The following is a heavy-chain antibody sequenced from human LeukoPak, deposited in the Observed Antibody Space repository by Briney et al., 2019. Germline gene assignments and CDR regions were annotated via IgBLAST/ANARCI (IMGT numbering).Heavy chain of an antibody. D-gene: IGHD6-6*01. CDR3: ARDGWIAARFVDY. Sequence: GGSLRLSCAASGFIFSDYYMSWIRQAPGKGLEWVSYISNSGTAIYYADSVKGRFTISRDNAKNSLCLQMNSLGAGDTAVYYCARDGWIAARFVDYWGQGTLVTVSS. CDR1: GFIFSDYY. CDR2: ISNSGTAI. J-gene: IGHJ4*02. V-gene: IGHV3-11*04.